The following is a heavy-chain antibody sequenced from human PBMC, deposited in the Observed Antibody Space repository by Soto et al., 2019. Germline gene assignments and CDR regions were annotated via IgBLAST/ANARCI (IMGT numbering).Heavy chain of an antibody. CDR1: VYTYTSYD. CDR2: MNPNSGNT. Sequence: SVKVSCKASVYTYTSYDINWVRQATGQGLEWMGWMNPNSGNTGYAQKFQGRVTMTRNTSISTAYMELSSLRSEDTAVYYCATGRLISLYYFDYWGQGTLVTVSS. J-gene: IGHJ4*02. D-gene: IGHD2-15*01. V-gene: IGHV1-8*01. CDR3: ATGRLISLYYFDY.